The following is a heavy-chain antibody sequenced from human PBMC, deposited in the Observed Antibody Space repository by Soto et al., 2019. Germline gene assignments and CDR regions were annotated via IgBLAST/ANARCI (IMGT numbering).Heavy chain of an antibody. CDR3: ARSQGSSTSLEIYYYYYYGMDV. V-gene: IGHV1-69*01. D-gene: IGHD2-2*01. J-gene: IGHJ6*02. CDR2: IIPLSGRA. CDR1: GGTFSSYA. Sequence: QVQLVQSGAEVKKPGSSVKVSCKASGGTFSSYAISWVRQAPGQVLEWMGGIIPLSGRANYAQKFHGRVTITADESTSTAYMELSSLRSEDTAVYYCARSQGSSTSLEIYYYYYYGMDVWGQGTTVTVSS.